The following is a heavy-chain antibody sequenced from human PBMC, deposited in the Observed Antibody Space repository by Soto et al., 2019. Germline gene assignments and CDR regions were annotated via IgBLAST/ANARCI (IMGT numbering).Heavy chain of an antibody. CDR2: ISSSSSYI. CDR1: GFTFSSYS. Sequence: GGSLRLSCAASGFTFSSYSMNWVRQAPGKGLEWVSSISSSSSYIYYADSVKGRFSISRDNAKNSLHLQMNSLRAEDTAVYYCAREAWACSSTGCSGYGMDVWGQGTTVTVSS. J-gene: IGHJ6*02. CDR3: AREAWACSSTGCSGYGMDV. D-gene: IGHD2-2*01. V-gene: IGHV3-21*01.